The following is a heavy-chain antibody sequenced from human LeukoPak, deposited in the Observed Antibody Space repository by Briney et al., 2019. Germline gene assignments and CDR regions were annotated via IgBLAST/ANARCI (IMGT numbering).Heavy chain of an antibody. CDR3: ARDASVSGSDAFDI. CDR2: ISSSSSTI. J-gene: IGHJ3*02. Sequence: GGSLRLSCAASGFTFNTYAMNWVRQAPGKGLEWVSYISSSSSTIYYADSVKGRFTISRDNAKNSLYLQMNSLRAEDTAVYYCARDASVSGSDAFDIWGQGTMVTVSS. V-gene: IGHV3-48*04. CDR1: GFTFNTYA. D-gene: IGHD5/OR15-5a*01.